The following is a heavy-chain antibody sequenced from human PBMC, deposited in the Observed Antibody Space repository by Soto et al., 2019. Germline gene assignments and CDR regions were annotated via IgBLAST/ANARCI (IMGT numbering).Heavy chain of an antibody. D-gene: IGHD3-10*01. J-gene: IGHJ4*02. Sequence: SETLSLTCTVSGGSISSGGYYWSWIRQHPGKGLEWIGYIYYSGTTYYNPSLKSRVTISVDTSKNQFTLKLSSVTAADTAVYYCARDLRMVRGDHYFDYWGQGTLVTVSS. CDR3: ARDLRMVRGDHYFDY. CDR1: GGSISSGGYY. V-gene: IGHV4-31*03. CDR2: IYYSGTT.